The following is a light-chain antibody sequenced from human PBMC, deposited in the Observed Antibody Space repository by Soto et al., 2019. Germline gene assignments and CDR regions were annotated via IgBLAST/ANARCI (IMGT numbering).Light chain of an antibody. CDR3: HQYDLSPLN. CDR1: QSVTSY. J-gene: IGKJ4*01. CDR2: DVS. V-gene: IGKV3-11*01. Sequence: EIVLTQSPATLSLSPVERATLSCRASQSVTSYLAWYQQKPGQAPRLLIYDVSNRASGIPARFSGSGSETDFTLTISRLEAEDFAVYYCHQYDLSPLNFGGGTKGDIK.